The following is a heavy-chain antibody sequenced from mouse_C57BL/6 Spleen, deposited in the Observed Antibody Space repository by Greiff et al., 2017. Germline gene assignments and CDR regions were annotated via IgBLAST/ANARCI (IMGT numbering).Heavy chain of an antibody. CDR1: GYTFTDYN. Sequence: EVQLQQSGPELVKPGASVKIPCKASGYTFTDYNMDWVKQSHGKSLEWIGDINPNNGATNYNQKFKGKATLTVDKSSSTAYMELRSLTSEDTAVYYCTSSRYGNGYAMDYWGQGTSVTVSS. D-gene: IGHD2-10*02. J-gene: IGHJ4*01. V-gene: IGHV1-18*01. CDR3: TSSRYGNGYAMDY. CDR2: INPNNGAT.